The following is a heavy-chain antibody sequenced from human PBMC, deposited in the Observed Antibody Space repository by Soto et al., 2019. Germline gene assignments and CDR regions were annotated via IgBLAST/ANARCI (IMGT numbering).Heavy chain of an antibody. V-gene: IGHV1-18*01. D-gene: IGHD3-10*01. Sequence: GASVKVSCKASGYTFTSYGISWVRQAPGQGLEWMGWISAYNGKTNYAQKLQGRVTMTTDTSTSTAYMELRSLRSDDTAVYYCAREITMVRGVITGMDVWGHGTTVTVSS. CDR1: GYTFTSYG. CDR2: ISAYNGKT. J-gene: IGHJ6*02. CDR3: AREITMVRGVITGMDV.